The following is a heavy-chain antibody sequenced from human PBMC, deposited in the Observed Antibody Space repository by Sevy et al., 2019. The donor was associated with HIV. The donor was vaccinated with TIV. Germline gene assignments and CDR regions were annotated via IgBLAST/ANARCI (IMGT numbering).Heavy chain of an antibody. Sequence: GGSLRLSCAASGFTFSYYGMHWVRQAQGKGLEWVTFISYDAINKYYADSVKGRFTISRDNSKNTLYLQMNSLRPEDTALYYCAKNTAAVGTGGFDYWGQGTLVTVSS. J-gene: IGHJ4*02. CDR1: GFTFSYYG. CDR3: AKNTAAVGTGGFDY. D-gene: IGHD6-13*01. CDR2: ISYDAINK. V-gene: IGHV3-30*02.